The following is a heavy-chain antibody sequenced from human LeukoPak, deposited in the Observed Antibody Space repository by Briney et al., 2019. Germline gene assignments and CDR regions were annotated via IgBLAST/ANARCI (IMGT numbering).Heavy chain of an antibody. Sequence: SVKVSCKASGGTFSNYGITWVRQAPGQGLEWMGGIIPIFGTTNYAQKFQGRVTITTDESTSTAYMEFSSLRSEDTAVYYCARVEKSHYDSLYYMDVWGKGTTVTVS. CDR2: IIPIFGTT. J-gene: IGHJ6*03. V-gene: IGHV1-69*05. D-gene: IGHD3-3*01. CDR1: GGTFSNYG. CDR3: ARVEKSHYDSLYYMDV.